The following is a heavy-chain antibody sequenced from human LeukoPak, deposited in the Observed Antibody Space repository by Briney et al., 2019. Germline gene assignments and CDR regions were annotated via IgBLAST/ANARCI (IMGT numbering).Heavy chain of an antibody. Sequence: SQTLSLTCTVSGGSITSGGYSWSWIRQHPGKGLEWIANIYYSGSTNYNPSLKSRVTISVDTSKNQFSLKLSSVTAADTAVYYCARGVRDIVVVPAATRLVFVDWGQGTLVTVSS. CDR2: IYYSGST. CDR1: GGSITSGGYS. CDR3: ARGVRDIVVVPAATRLVFVD. V-gene: IGHV4-31*03. D-gene: IGHD2-2*01. J-gene: IGHJ4*02.